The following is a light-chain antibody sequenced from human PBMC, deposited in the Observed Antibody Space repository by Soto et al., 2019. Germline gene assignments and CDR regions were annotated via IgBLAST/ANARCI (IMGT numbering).Light chain of an antibody. Sequence: EIVLTQSPDTLSLSPREMATLSCRASQSVTSKYLAWYQQKPGQAPRLLIHGASNRATGIPDRFSGSGSGTDFTLTISRLEPEDFALYYCQQYGSSVQFGGGTKVDIK. CDR3: QQYGSSVQ. V-gene: IGKV3-20*01. CDR1: QSVTSKY. J-gene: IGKJ4*02. CDR2: GAS.